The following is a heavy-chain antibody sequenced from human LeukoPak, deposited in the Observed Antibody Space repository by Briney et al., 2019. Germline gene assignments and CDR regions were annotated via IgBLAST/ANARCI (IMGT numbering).Heavy chain of an antibody. CDR1: GGTFSSYA. J-gene: IGHJ3*02. D-gene: IGHD2-2*01. V-gene: IGHV1-69*05. CDR3: ATTPTRLGYCSSTSCGAFDI. Sequence: GASVKVSCKASGGTFSSYAISWVRQAPGQGLEWMGGIIPIFGTANYAQKFQGRATITTDESTSTAYMELSSLRSEDTAVYYCATTPTRLGYCSSTSCGAFDIWGQGTMVTVSS. CDR2: IIPIFGTA.